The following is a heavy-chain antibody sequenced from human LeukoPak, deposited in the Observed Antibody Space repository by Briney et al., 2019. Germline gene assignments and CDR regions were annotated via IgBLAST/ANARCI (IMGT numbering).Heavy chain of an antibody. Sequence: GGSLRLSCAASGFTFSSFSMNWVRQAPGKGLEWVSYISSGGSPIYYAASVKGRFTVSRDNAKNSLYLQMNSLRDEDTAVYYCARDRRYFDYWGQGSLVTASS. CDR2: ISSGGSPI. J-gene: IGHJ4*02. CDR1: GFTFSSFS. V-gene: IGHV3-48*02. CDR3: ARDRRYFDY.